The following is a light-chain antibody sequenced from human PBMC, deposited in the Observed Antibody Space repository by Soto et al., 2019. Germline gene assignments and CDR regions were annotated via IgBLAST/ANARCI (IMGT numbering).Light chain of an antibody. V-gene: IGKV1-5*01. CDR1: QSISSW. CDR3: QQYNSNSLLT. CDR2: DAS. J-gene: IGKJ4*01. Sequence: DIQLTQSPFTLSASVGDRVTVTWRASQSISSWLAWYQQKPGKAPKLLIYDASSLESGVPSRFSGSGSGTEFTLTISSLQPDDFAAYYCQQYNSNSLLTFGGGTKVDIK.